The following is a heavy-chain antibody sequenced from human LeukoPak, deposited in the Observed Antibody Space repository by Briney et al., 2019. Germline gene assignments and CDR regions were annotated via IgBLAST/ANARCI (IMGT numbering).Heavy chain of an antibody. CDR1: GYTFTSYG. Sequence: GASVKVSCKASGYTFTSYGISWVRQAPGQGLEWMGWISAYNGNTNYAQKPQGRVTMTTDTSTSTAYMELRSLRSDDTAVDYCARSPRLGVLNWFDPWGQGTLVTVSS. J-gene: IGHJ5*02. D-gene: IGHD3-22*01. CDR2: ISAYNGNT. V-gene: IGHV1-18*01. CDR3: ARSPRLGVLNWFDP.